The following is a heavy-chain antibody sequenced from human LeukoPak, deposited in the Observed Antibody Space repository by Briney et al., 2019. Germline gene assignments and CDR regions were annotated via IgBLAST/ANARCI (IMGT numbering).Heavy chain of an antibody. Sequence: GESLKISCEVSGYTFSNSWIAWVRPTPGKGLECMGIINPGDSHTIYSPSFQGQVTISADKSISTAYLQWSSLKASDTAMYYCARSNIDWSYFDYWDQGTLVTVSS. CDR2: INPGDSHT. D-gene: IGHD3-9*01. CDR3: ARSNIDWSYFDY. CDR1: GYTFSNSW. J-gene: IGHJ4*02. V-gene: IGHV5-51*01.